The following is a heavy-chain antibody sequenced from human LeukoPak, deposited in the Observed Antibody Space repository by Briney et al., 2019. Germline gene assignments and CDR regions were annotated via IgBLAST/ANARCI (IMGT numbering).Heavy chain of an antibody. J-gene: IGHJ4*02. CDR2: IKLHGSEK. D-gene: IGHD3-22*01. CDR3: AREQYYYDSSGYYFLFDY. CDR1: GFTFSSYW. V-gene: IGHV3-7*04. Sequence: GGSLRLSCAASGFTFSSYWMSWVRQAPGKGLEWVANIKLHGSEKYYVDSVKGRFTISRDNAKNSLYLQMNSLRAEDTAVYYCAREQYYYDSSGYYFLFDYWGQGTLVTVSS.